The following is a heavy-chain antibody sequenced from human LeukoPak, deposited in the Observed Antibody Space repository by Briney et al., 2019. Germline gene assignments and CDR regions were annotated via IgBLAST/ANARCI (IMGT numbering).Heavy chain of an antibody. CDR3: ARKASHYSYGLRAIDY. CDR2: INHSGTT. Sequence: SETLSLTCAVYGGSFSDHYLNWIRQPPGKGLEWIGEINHSGTTNYNASLKSRVTISVDTSKNHFSLKLNSMTAADTAVYYCARKASHYSYGLRAIDYWGQGNLATVSS. J-gene: IGHJ4*02. CDR1: GGSFSDHY. D-gene: IGHD5-18*01. V-gene: IGHV4-34*01.